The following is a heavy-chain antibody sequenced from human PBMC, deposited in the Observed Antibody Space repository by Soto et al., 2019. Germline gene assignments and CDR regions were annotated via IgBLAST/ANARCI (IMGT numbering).Heavy chain of an antibody. J-gene: IGHJ4*02. V-gene: IGHV3-23*01. CDR3: AKVPTVVTLALD. CDR2: ISGSGGST. Sequence: VGSLRLSCAASGFTFSSYAMSWVRQAPGKGLEWVSAISGSGGSTYYADSVKGRFTISRDNSKNTLYLQMNSLRAEDTAVYYCAKVPTVVTLALDWGQGTLVTVSS. CDR1: GFTFSSYA. D-gene: IGHD4-17*01.